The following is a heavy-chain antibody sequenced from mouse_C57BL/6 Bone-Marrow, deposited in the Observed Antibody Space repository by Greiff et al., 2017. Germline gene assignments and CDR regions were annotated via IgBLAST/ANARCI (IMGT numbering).Heavy chain of an antibody. V-gene: IGHV1-26*01. D-gene: IGHD1-1*01. J-gene: IGHJ3*01. CDR3: ASPDYYGSSYAHFY. CDR1: GYTFTDYY. CDR2: INPNNGGT. Sequence: EVQLQQSGPELVKPGASVKISCKASGYTFTDYYMNWVKQSHGKSLEWIGDINPNNGGTSYNQKFKGKATLTVDKSSSTAYMELRSLTSEDSAVYYCASPDYYGSSYAHFYWGQGTLVTVSA.